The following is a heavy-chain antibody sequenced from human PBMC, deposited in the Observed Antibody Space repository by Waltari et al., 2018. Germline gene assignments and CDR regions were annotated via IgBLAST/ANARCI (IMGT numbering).Heavy chain of an antibody. Sequence: EVQLVQSGPEVKKSGESLRISCQVSGYSFISYWIARVRQMPGKGLEYMGIIWPDDSDTRYSPSFQGQVIISVDKSIGTAYLQLNTLKASDTAMYYCARPRRGRDAFDVWGPGTMVTVSS. V-gene: IGHV5-51*03. CDR3: ARPRRGRDAFDV. D-gene: IGHD3-10*01. J-gene: IGHJ3*01. CDR1: GYSFISYW. CDR2: IWPDDSDT.